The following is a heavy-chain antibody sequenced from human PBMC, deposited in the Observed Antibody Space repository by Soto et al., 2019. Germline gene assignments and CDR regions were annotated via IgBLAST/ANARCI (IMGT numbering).Heavy chain of an antibody. CDR1: GFKFSNYA. CDR3: AKDRRAGGNSAFYFDF. Sequence: LRLSCAASGFKFSNYAMSWVRQAPGKGLEWVSLISATGGGTYYADSVKGRFTISRDNSHNTLYLQVHSLTAEDTAVYYCAKDRRAGGNSAFYFDFWGQGTQVTVSS. CDR2: ISATGGGT. J-gene: IGHJ4*02. D-gene: IGHD3-16*01. V-gene: IGHV3-23*01.